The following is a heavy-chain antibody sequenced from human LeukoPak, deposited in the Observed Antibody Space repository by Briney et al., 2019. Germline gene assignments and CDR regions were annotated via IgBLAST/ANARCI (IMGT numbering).Heavy chain of an antibody. J-gene: IGHJ4*02. CDR2: TWSDGRSE. V-gene: IGHV3-33*01. Sequence: GGSLRLSCVVSGVSLSSHGMHWVRQAPGKRLEWLTFTWSDGRSEYYADSVKGRFSVSRDNSKNTVYLQIDSLRVEDTAVYYCARDRGNDYFDSWGQGTLVTVSP. CDR3: ARDRGNDYFDS. CDR1: GVSLSSHG.